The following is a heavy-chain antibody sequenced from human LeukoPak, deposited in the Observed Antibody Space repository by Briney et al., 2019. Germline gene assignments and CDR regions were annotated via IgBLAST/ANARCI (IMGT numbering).Heavy chain of an antibody. Sequence: SGGSLRLSCVSSGFTFSNYWMKWVRQAPGKGLERVASINEDGSGKFSVGSVKDRITISRDNTRNSLDLQINSLTVEDTAIYYCARDDGDVWGTGTTVTVSS. V-gene: IGHV3-7*01. CDR1: GFTFSNYW. J-gene: IGHJ6*04. CDR3: ARDDGDV. CDR2: INEDGSGK.